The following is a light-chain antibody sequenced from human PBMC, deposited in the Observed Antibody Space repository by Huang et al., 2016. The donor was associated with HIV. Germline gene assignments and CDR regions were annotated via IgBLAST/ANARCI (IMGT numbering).Light chain of an antibody. CDR3: QQYNKWPLT. CDR2: GAS. V-gene: IGKV3-15*01. CDR1: QSVGSN. J-gene: IGKJ4*01. Sequence: EIVMTQSPATLSVSPGERATLSCRASQSVGSNVAWYQQKSGQAPGVLSYGASTRASGIPARFSGSGSGTEFTLTISSLQSEDFAVYYCQQYNKWPLTFGGGTKVEIK.